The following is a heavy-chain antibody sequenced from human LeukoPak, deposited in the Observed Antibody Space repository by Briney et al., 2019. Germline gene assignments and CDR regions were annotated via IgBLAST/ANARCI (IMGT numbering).Heavy chain of an antibody. J-gene: IGHJ4*02. D-gene: IGHD2-2*01. V-gene: IGHV3-48*01. Sequence: SGGSLRLSCVASGFTFSSYSMNWVRQAPGKGLEWVSYIYSSSSIIYYADSVKGRFTISRDNAKNSLYLQMNSLRAEDTAVYYCARDGDCSTSCFSDYWGQGTLVTVSS. CDR1: GFTFSSYS. CDR3: ARDGDCSTSCFSDY. CDR2: IYSSSSII.